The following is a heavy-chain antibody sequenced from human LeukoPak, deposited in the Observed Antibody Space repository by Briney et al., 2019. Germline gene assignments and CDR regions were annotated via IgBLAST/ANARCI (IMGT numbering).Heavy chain of an antibody. CDR1: GGSFSGYY. V-gene: IGHV4-34*01. D-gene: IGHD5-12*01. CDR3: ARHSGYDPYYFDY. J-gene: IGHJ4*02. Sequence: SETLSLTCAAYGGSFSGYYWSWIRQPPGKGLEWIGEINHSGSTNYNPSLKSRVTISVDTSKNQFSLKLSSVTAADTAVYYCARHSGYDPYYFDYWGQGTLVTVSS. CDR2: INHSGST.